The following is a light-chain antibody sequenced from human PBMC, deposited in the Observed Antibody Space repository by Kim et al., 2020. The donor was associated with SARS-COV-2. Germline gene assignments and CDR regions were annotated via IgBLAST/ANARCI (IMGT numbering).Light chain of an antibody. Sequence: ASVGDRVTITCRADQVISDSLAWYQQKSGKAPKLLLYAASRLQTGVPSRFSGSGSGAVYTLTISSLQPEDFATYYCQQYYSFPLTFGGGTKLEIK. V-gene: IGKV1-NL1*01. CDR3: QQYYSFPLT. J-gene: IGKJ4*01. CDR2: AAS. CDR1: QVISDS.